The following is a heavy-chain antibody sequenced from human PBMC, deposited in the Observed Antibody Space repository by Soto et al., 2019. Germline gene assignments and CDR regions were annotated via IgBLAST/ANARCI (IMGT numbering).Heavy chain of an antibody. CDR3: ARGPKLQEVIAVAEYYYFGMDV. Sequence: QVQLVQSGAEVKKPGSSVKVSCKASGGTFSSYAISWVRQAPGQGLEWMGGIIPIFGTTKYAQKFQGRVTITAEESTSTAYMERSSLRSEDTAVNYCARGPKLQEVIAVAEYYYFGMDVWGQGTTVPVS. V-gene: IGHV1-69*01. CDR2: IIPIFGTT. D-gene: IGHD6-19*01. J-gene: IGHJ6*02. CDR1: GGTFSSYA.